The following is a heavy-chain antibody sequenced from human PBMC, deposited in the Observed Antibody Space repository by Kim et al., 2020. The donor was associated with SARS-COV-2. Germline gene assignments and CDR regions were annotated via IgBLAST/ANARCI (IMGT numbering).Heavy chain of an antibody. CDR3: AKDRSTVVTPFDY. CDR2: ISYDGNNK. V-gene: IGHV3-30*18. Sequence: GGSLRLSCAASGFTFSSYGMHWVRQAPGKGLEWVAVISYDGNNKYYADSVKGRFTISRDNSKNTLYLQMNSLRAEDTALYYCAKDRSTVVTPFDYWGQGTLVTVSS. D-gene: IGHD4-17*01. J-gene: IGHJ4*02. CDR1: GFTFSSYG.